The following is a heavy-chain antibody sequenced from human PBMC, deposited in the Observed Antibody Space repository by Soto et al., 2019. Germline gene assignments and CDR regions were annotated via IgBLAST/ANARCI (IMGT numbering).Heavy chain of an antibody. CDR3: AGYGDYFNWFDP. CDR2: IYYSGST. CDR1: GGSISSGGYD. D-gene: IGHD4-17*01. J-gene: IGHJ5*02. V-gene: IGHV4-31*03. Sequence: PSETLALPCTFSGGSISSGGYDWRWIRQHPGKGLEWIGYIYYSGSTYYNPSLKSRVTISVDTSKNQFSLKLRSVTAADTAVYYCAGYGDYFNWFDPWGQGTMVTVSS.